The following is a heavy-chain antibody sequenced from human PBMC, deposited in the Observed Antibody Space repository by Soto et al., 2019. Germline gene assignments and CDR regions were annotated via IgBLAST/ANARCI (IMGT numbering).Heavy chain of an antibody. Sequence: PSETLSLTCTVSGGSISSYYWSWIRQPPGKGLEWIGYIYYSGSTNYNPSLKSRVTISVDTSKNQFSLKLSSVTAADTAVYYCARARRDDYVWGSYRNDAFDIWGQGTMVTVSS. V-gene: IGHV4-59*01. J-gene: IGHJ3*02. D-gene: IGHD3-16*02. CDR1: GGSISSYY. CDR3: ARARRDDYVWGSYRNDAFDI. CDR2: IYYSGST.